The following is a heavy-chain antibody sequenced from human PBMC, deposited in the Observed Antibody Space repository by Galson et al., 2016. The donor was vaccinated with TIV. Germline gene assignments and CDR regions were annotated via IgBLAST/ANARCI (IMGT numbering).Heavy chain of an antibody. CDR3: ARGRGIYASSGCFLFDH. Sequence: SVKVSCKASGVTFSYFAFSWVRQAPGQGLEWMGGIVPMFGTTNYAQKFQGRVTISADESTTTAYLELSSLRSEDTAVYYWARGRGIYASSGCFLFDHWGQGTLFTVSS. J-gene: IGHJ5*02. V-gene: IGHV1-69*13. D-gene: IGHD3-22*01. CDR2: IVPMFGTT. CDR1: GVTFSYFA.